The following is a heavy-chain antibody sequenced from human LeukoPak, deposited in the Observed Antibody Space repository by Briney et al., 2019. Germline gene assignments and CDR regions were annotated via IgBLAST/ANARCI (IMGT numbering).Heavy chain of an antibody. CDR3: ARIGYSSGWYAFYFDC. Sequence: PGGSLRLSCAASGVTFSTYWMSWVRQAPGKGLEWVANIKQDGSEKYFVDSVKGRFTISRDNAKNSLYLQMNSLRAEDTAVYYCARIGYSSGWYAFYFDCWGQGTLVTVSS. D-gene: IGHD6-19*01. CDR2: IKQDGSEK. V-gene: IGHV3-7*01. J-gene: IGHJ4*02. CDR1: GVTFSTYW.